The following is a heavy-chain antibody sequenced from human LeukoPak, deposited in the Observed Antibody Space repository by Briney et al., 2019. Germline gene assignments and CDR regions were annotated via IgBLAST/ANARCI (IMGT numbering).Heavy chain of an antibody. V-gene: IGHV3-9*03. CDR2: ISWNSGSI. CDR3: AKESDSSGYYDY. J-gene: IGHJ4*02. D-gene: IGHD3-22*01. CDR1: GFTFDDYA. Sequence: PGRSLRLSCAASGFTFDDYAMHWVRQAPGKGLEWVSGISWNSGSIGYADSVKGRFTISRDNAKNSLYLQMNSLRAEDMALYYCAKESDSSGYYDYWGQGTLVTVSS.